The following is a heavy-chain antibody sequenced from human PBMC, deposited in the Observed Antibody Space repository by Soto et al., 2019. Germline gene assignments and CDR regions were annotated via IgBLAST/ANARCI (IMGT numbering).Heavy chain of an antibody. D-gene: IGHD3-9*01. Sequence: SETLSLTCTFSGGSISSGGYYWSWIRQHPGKGLEWIGYIYYSGSTYYNPSLKSRVTISVDTSKNQFSLKLSSVTAADTAVYYCARYFDWLLSKDAFDIWGQGTMVTVSS. CDR1: GGSISSGGYY. CDR3: ARYFDWLLSKDAFDI. V-gene: IGHV4-31*03. J-gene: IGHJ3*02. CDR2: IYYSGST.